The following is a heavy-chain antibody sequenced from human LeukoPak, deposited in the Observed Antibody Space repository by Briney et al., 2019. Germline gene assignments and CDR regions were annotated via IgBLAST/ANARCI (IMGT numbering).Heavy chain of an antibody. Sequence: GGSLRLSCAASGFTFSSYGMHWVRQAPGKGLEWVAVISYDGSNKYYADSVKGRFTISRDNSKNTLYLQMNSLRAEDTAVYYCAKGALRFLEWLFQGDYWGQGTLVTVSS. J-gene: IGHJ4*02. CDR2: ISYDGSNK. CDR3: AKGALRFLEWLFQGDY. D-gene: IGHD3-3*01. V-gene: IGHV3-30*18. CDR1: GFTFSSYG.